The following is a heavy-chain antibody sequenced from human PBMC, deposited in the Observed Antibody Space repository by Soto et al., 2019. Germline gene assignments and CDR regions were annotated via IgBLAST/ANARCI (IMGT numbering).Heavy chain of an antibody. CDR2: INGRSNYK. V-gene: IGHV3-21*01. CDR3: AREVGVVGDNSAFDS. J-gene: IGHJ4*02. Sequence: EVQLVESGGGLVKPGGSLRLSCAASGFTFSTYNMNWVRQAPGRGLEWVSSINGRSNYKYYADSVKGRFTISRDNAKNSLFLQMNSLRAEDTALYYCAREVGVVGDNSAFDSWGQGTLVTVSS. D-gene: IGHD1-26*01. CDR1: GFTFSTYN.